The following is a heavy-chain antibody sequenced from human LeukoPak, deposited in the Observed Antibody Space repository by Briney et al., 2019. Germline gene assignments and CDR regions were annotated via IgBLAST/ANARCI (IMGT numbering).Heavy chain of an antibody. V-gene: IGHV3-15*01. CDR3: TTDPAHYDILTGYYASGY. CDR2: IKSKTDGGTT. CDR1: GFTFSNAW. J-gene: IGHJ4*02. Sequence: PGGSLRLSCAASGFTFSNAWMSWVRQAPGKGLEWVGRIKSKTDGGTTDYAAPVKDRFTISRDDSKNTLYLQMNSLKTEDTAVYYCTTDPAHYDILTGYYASGYWGQGTLVTVSS. D-gene: IGHD3-9*01.